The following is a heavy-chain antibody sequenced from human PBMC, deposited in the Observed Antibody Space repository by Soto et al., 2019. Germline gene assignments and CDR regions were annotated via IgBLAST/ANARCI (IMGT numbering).Heavy chain of an antibody. CDR3: AKEITPIQLWLPDY. CDR2: ISWDGGST. V-gene: IGHV3-43*01. CDR1: GFTFDDYT. Sequence: SLRLSCAASGFTFDDYTMHWVRQAPGKGLEWVSLISWDGGSTYYADSVKGRFTISRDNSKNSLYLQMNSLRTEDTALYYCAKEITPIQLWLPDYWGQGTLVTVSS. J-gene: IGHJ4*02. D-gene: IGHD5-18*01.